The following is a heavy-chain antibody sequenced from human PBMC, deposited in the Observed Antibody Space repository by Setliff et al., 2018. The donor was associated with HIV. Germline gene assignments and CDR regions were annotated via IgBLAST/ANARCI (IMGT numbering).Heavy chain of an antibody. V-gene: IGHV3-21*06. D-gene: IGHD1-26*01. CDR2: IDSSGTYI. CDR3: ARDDPAGGIDY. J-gene: IGHJ4*02. CDR1: GFTFSTYS. Sequence: GGSLRLSCLGSGFTFSTYSMNWVRQAPGKGLEWVSSIDSSGTYIYYADSVKGRFTISRDNAKNSLYLQMNSLRADDTAIYYCARDDPAGGIDYWGQGTLVTVSS.